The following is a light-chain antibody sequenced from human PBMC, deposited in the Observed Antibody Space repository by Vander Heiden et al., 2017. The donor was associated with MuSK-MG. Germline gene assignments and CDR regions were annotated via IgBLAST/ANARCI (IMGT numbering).Light chain of an antibody. CDR1: SSDVGSYNL. CDR3: CSYAGSSTFV. Sequence: QSALTQPASESGSPGQSITISCTGTSSDVGSYNLVSWYQQHPGKAPKLLIYEGSKRPSGVSNRFSGSKSGNTASLTISGLQAEDDADYYCCSYAGSSTFVFGGGTKLTVL. J-gene: IGLJ2*01. CDR2: EGS. V-gene: IGLV2-23*03.